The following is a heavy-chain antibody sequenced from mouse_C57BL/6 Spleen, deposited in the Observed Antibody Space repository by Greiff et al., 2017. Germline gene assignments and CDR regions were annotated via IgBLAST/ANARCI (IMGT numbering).Heavy chain of an antibody. CDR2: INPNNGGT. V-gene: IGHV1-26*01. CDR3: ARLYYGNYWYFDV. J-gene: IGHJ1*03. D-gene: IGHD2-1*01. Sequence: EVQLQQSGPELVKPGASVKISCKASGYTFTDYYMNWVKQSHGKSLEWIGDINPNNGGTSYNQKFKGKATLTVDKSSSTAYMELRSLTSEDSAVYYCARLYYGNYWYFDVWGTGTTVTVSS. CDR1: GYTFTDYY.